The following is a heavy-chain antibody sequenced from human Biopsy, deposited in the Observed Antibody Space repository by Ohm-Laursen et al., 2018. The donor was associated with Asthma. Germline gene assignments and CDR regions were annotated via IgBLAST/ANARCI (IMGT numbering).Heavy chain of an antibody. CDR3: AREGITGTTAWFDP. Sequence: GASVKVSCKVSGYTFTGYYMHWVRQAPGQGLEWMGRINPNSGGTNYAQKFQGRVTMTRDTSISTAYMELSRLRSDDTAVYYCAREGITGTTAWFDPWGQGTLVTVSS. CDR1: GYTFTGYY. D-gene: IGHD1-7*01. V-gene: IGHV1-2*06. CDR2: INPNSGGT. J-gene: IGHJ5*02.